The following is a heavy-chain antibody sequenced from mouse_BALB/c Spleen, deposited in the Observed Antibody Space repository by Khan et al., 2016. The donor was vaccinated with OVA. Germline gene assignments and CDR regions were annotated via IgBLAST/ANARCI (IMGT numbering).Heavy chain of an antibody. J-gene: IGHJ3*01. CDR1: GDSITSGY. D-gene: IGHD2-12*01. CDR3: ARSTYRYAVAY. Sequence: EVQLQESGPSLVKPSQTLSLTCSVTGDSITSGYWSWIRKFPGNKLEYMGYMIYSGNTYYNPSLKSRLSITRHTSNNQYYLQLNSVTTEDTATYYCARSTYRYAVAYWGQGTLVTVSA. CDR2: MIYSGNT. V-gene: IGHV3-8*02.